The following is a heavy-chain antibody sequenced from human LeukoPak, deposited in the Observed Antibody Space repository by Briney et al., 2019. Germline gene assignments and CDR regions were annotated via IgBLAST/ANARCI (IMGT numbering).Heavy chain of an antibody. Sequence: GGSLRLSCSASGFTFSSYAMHWVRQTPGKGLEYVSAISSNGGSTYYADSVKGRFTISRDNSKNTLYLQMNSLRAEDTAVYYCASRSLWYGEDYWGQGTLVTVSS. CDR2: ISSNGGST. CDR1: GFTFSSYA. V-gene: IGHV3-64*04. D-gene: IGHD3-10*01. J-gene: IGHJ4*02. CDR3: ASRSLWYGEDY.